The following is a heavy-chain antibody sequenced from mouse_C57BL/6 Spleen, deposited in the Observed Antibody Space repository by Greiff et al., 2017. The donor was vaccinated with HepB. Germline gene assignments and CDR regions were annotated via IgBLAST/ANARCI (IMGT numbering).Heavy chain of an antibody. V-gene: IGHV1-64*01. CDR1: GYTFTSYW. Sequence: QVQLQQPGAELVKPGASVKLSCKASGYTFTSYWMHWVKQRPGQGLEWIGMIHPNSGSTNYNEKFKSKATLTVDKSSSTAYMQLSSLTSEDSAVYYCARWGYGSSYQSDVWGTGTTVTVSS. CDR3: ARWGYGSSYQSDV. CDR2: IHPNSGST. J-gene: IGHJ1*03. D-gene: IGHD1-1*01.